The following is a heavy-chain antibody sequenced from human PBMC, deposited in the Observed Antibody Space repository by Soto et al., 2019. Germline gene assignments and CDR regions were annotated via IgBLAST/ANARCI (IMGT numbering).Heavy chain of an antibody. CDR3: ARDPGGYFDWLFRTKPSDAFDL. J-gene: IGHJ3*01. CDR2: INPSGGST. Sequence: ASVKVSCKASGYTFTSYSMHWVRQAPGQGLEWMGIINPSGGSTSYAQKFQGRVTMTRDTSTSIVYMELSSLRSEDTAVYYCARDPGGYFDWLFRTKPSDAFDLWGQGTMVTVSS. D-gene: IGHD3-9*01. V-gene: IGHV1-46*01. CDR1: GYTFTSYS.